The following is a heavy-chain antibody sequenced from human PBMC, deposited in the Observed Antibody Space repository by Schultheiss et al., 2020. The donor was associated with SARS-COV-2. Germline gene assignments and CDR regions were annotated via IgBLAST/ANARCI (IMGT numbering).Heavy chain of an antibody. J-gene: IGHJ6*02. V-gene: IGHV3-11*01. CDR1: GFSFSDHY. Sequence: GGSLRLSCAASGFSFSDHYMTWIRQAPGKGLEWVSYISSGGVTIYYADSVKGRFTISRDNAKNSLDLQMNSLRAEDTAVYYCARERMSYNGMDVWGQGTTVTVSS. D-gene: IGHD3-16*01. CDR3: ARERMSYNGMDV. CDR2: ISSGGVTI.